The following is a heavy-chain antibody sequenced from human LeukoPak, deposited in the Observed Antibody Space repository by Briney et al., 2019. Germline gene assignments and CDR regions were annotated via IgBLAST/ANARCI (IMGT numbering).Heavy chain of an antibody. Sequence: GGSLRLSCGASGFTFSRYAMSWVRQAPGKGLQWVSEIGGSGGAIYYADSVKGRFTISRDNAKNSLYLQMNSLRAEDTALYYCARVSDISVAAYFDYWGQGTRVTVSS. CDR3: ARVSDISVAAYFDY. D-gene: IGHD6-19*01. CDR2: IGGSGGAI. J-gene: IGHJ4*02. V-gene: IGHV3-23*01. CDR1: GFTFSRYA.